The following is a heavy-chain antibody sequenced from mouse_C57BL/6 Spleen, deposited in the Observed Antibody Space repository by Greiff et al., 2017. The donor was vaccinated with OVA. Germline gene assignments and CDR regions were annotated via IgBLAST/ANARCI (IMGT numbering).Heavy chain of an antibody. CDR1: GYTFTSYW. D-gene: IGHD2-2*01. J-gene: IGHJ2*01. CDR2: IYPGSGCT. Sequence: VQLQQPGAELVKPGASVKMSCKASGYTFTSYWITWVKQRPGQGLEWIGDIYPGSGCTNYNEKFKSKATLTVDTSSSTAYMQLSSLTSEDSAVYYCAREYGYNWGHYFYYWGQGTTLTVSS. CDR3: AREYGYNWGHYFYY. V-gene: IGHV1-55*01.